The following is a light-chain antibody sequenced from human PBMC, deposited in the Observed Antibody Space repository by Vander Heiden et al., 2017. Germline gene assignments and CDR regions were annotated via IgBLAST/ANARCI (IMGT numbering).Light chain of an antibody. CDR1: QSLLHSNGYNY. V-gene: IGKV2-28*01. CDR3: MQALQTPFMYT. Sequence: DIVMTQSPLCLPVNPGEPASISCRSSQSLLHSNGYNYFDWYLQKPGQSPQLLIYLGSNRASGVPDRFSGSGSGTDFTLKISRVEAEDVGVYYCMQALQTPFMYTFGQGTKLEIK. CDR2: LGS. J-gene: IGKJ2*01.